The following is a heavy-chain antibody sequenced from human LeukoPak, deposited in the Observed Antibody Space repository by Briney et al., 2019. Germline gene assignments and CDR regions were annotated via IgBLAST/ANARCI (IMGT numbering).Heavy chain of an antibody. CDR3: ERDIVVVSAGISAFDY. CDR2: INHSGST. J-gene: IGHJ4*02. CDR1: GGSFSGYY. Sequence: PSETLSLTCAVYGGSFSGYYWSWIRQPPGKGLEWIGEINHSGSTNYNPSLKSRVTISVDTSKNHVSLKLSSVTALEAAVYYGERDIVVVSAGISAFDYWGQGTLVTVSS. D-gene: IGHD2-2*02. V-gene: IGHV4-34*01.